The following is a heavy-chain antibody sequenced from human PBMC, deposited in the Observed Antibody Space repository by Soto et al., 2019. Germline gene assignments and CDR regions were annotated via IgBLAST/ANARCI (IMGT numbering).Heavy chain of an antibody. J-gene: IGHJ4*02. CDR1: GFTFSGHT. V-gene: IGHV3-21*01. CDR2: VSRSSSYI. CDR3: ARCMGFDGSGYSFFDS. Sequence: EVQLVESGGGLVKPGGSLRLSCAASGFTFSGHTINWVRQAPGKGLEWVSSVSRSSSYIYYADSVKGRFTVSRDDAEKSVYLHMNSLRAEDTAIYYCARCMGFDGSGYSFFDSWGQGTQVTVSS. D-gene: IGHD3-10*01.